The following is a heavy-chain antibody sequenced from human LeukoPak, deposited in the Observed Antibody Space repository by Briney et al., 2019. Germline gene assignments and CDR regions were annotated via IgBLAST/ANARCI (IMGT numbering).Heavy chain of an antibody. V-gene: IGHV3-53*04. CDR3: ARGSQDFDY. CDR2: IYSGGST. CDR1: GFTFRSYT. J-gene: IGHJ4*02. Sequence: GGSLRLSCAASGFTFRSYTMNWVRQAPGKGLEWVSVIYSGGSTYYSDSVKGRLTISRHNSNNTLYLQMNSLRAEDTAVYYCARGSQDFDYWGQGTLVTVSS.